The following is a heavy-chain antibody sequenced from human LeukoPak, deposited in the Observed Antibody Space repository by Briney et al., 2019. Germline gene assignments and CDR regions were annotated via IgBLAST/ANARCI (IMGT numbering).Heavy chain of an antibody. V-gene: IGHV4-39*01. D-gene: IGHD3-10*01. CDR2: IYYSGST. J-gene: IGHJ4*02. Sequence: PSETLSLTCTVSGGSISSSSYYWGWIRQPPGKGLEWIGSIYYSGSTYYNPSLKSRVTISVDTSKNQFSLKLSSVTAADTAVYYCASLWFGELSYYFGYWGQGTLVTVSS. CDR1: GGSISSSSYY. CDR3: ASLWFGELSYYFGY.